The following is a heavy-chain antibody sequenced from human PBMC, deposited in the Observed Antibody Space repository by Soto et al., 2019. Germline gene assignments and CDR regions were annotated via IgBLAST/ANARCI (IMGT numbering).Heavy chain of an antibody. CDR3: AIGPIVVVPAAYIDY. V-gene: IGHV4-30-4*01. CDR1: GGSISSGDYY. CDR2: IYYSGST. Sequence: PSETLSLTCTVSGGSISSGDYYWSWIRQPPGKGLEWIGYIYYSGSTYYNPSLKSRVTISVDTSKNQFSLKLSSVTAADTAVYYCAIGPIVVVPAAYIDYWGQGTLVTVSS. J-gene: IGHJ4*02. D-gene: IGHD2-2*01.